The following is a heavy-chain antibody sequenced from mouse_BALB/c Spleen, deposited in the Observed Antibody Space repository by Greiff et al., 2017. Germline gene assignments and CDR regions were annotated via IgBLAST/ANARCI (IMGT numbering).Heavy chain of an antibody. CDR3: AREEPHYYAMDY. Sequence: QVQLQQSGAELVRPGTSVKISCKASGYTFTNYWLGWVKQRPGHGLEWLGDIYPGGGYTNYNEKFKGKATLTADTSSSTAYMQLSSLTSEDSAVYFCAREEPHYYAMDYWGQGTSVTVSS. V-gene: IGHV1-63*02. CDR2: IYPGGGYT. J-gene: IGHJ4*01. CDR1: GYTFTNYW.